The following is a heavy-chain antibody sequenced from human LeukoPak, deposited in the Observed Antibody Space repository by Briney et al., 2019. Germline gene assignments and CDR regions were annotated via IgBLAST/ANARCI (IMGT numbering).Heavy chain of an antibody. D-gene: IGHD3-10*01. V-gene: IGHV1-69*02. CDR1: GGTFSSYT. CDR2: IIPILGIA. J-gene: IGHJ5*02. Sequence: SVKVSCKASGGTFSSYTISWVQQAPGQGLEWMGRIIPILGIANYAQKFQGRVTITADKSTSTAYTELSSLRSEDTAVYYCVGHRGGGWFDPWGQGTLVTVSS. CDR3: VGHRGGGWFDP.